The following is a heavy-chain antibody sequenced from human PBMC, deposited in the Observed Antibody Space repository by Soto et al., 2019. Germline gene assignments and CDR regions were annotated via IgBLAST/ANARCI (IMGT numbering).Heavy chain of an antibody. Sequence: SETLSLTCTVSGGSISSGGYYWSWIRQHPGKGLEWIGYIYYSGSTYYNPSLKSRVTISVDTSKNQFSLKLSSVTAADTAVYYCARWRMTTVTTSAFDIWGQGTMVTVSS. CDR1: GGSISSGGYY. J-gene: IGHJ3*02. CDR2: IYYSGST. D-gene: IGHD4-17*01. V-gene: IGHV4-31*03. CDR3: ARWRMTTVTTSAFDI.